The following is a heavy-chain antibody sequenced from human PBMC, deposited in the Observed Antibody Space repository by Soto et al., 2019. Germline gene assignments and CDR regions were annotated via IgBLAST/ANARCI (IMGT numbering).Heavy chain of an antibody. Sequence: SETLSLTCTVSGGSISSSSYYWGWIRQPPGKGLEWIGSIYYSGSTYYNPSLKSRVTISVDTSKNQFSLKLSSVTAADTAVYYCARDSYYDSSGNPSTLDVWGQGTTVTVSS. CDR1: GGSISSSSYY. CDR2: IYYSGST. CDR3: ARDSYYDSSGNPSTLDV. J-gene: IGHJ6*02. D-gene: IGHD3-22*01. V-gene: IGHV4-39*07.